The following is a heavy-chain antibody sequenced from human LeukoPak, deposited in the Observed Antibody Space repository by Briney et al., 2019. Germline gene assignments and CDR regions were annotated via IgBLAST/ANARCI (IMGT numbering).Heavy chain of an antibody. D-gene: IGHD5-18*01. CDR2: IYYSGST. J-gene: IGHJ6*03. CDR1: GGSISSHY. CDR3: ARVGEQLLVYYYMDV. Sequence: SETLSLTCTVSGGSISSHYWSWIRQPPGKGLEWIGYIYYSGSTNYNPSLKSRVTISVDTSKNQFSLKLSSVTAADTTVYYCARVGEQLLVYYYMDVWGKGPRSPSP. V-gene: IGHV4-59*11.